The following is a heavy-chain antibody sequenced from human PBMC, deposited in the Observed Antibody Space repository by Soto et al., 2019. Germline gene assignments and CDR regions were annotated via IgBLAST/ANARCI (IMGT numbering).Heavy chain of an antibody. CDR3: ARAVRPIVGATVYFDA. J-gene: IGHJ4*02. D-gene: IGHD1-26*01. V-gene: IGHV4-31*03. Sequence: PSETRSLTCTVSGGSVTSAGYYWSWIRQHPEKGLEWLGYSYYSGSTSYNPSLQSRITMXXXTXXXXXSLXLXXVTXADRALYSCARAVRPIVGATVYFDAWGQGTLVT. CDR2: SYYSGST. CDR1: GGSVTSAGYY.